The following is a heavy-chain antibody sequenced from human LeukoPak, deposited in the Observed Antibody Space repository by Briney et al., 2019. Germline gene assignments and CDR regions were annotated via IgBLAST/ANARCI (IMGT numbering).Heavy chain of an antibody. J-gene: IGHJ4*02. D-gene: IGHD3-22*01. CDR1: GFTFSSYW. CDR3: AKGGRITMIVVVKNYFDY. V-gene: IGHV3-7*03. Sequence: GGSLRLSCAASGFTFSSYWMSWVRQAPGKGLEWVANIKQDGSEKYYVDSVKGRFTISRDNAKNSLSLQMNSLRAEDTAVYYCAKGGRITMIVVVKNYFDYWGQGTLVTVSS. CDR2: IKQDGSEK.